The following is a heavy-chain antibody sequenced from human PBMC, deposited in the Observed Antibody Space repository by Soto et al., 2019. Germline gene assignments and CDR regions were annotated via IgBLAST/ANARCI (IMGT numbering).Heavy chain of an antibody. Sequence: QITLKESGPTLVKPTQTLTLTCTFSGFSLTTSGVGVGWIRQPPGKALEWLALIYWDDDKRYSPSLKSRLTITKDTSKTQLVLTMTNMDPVDTATYYCARRRIVGATGGFDYWGQGTLVTVSS. J-gene: IGHJ4*02. V-gene: IGHV2-5*02. CDR3: ARRRIVGATGGFDY. CDR2: IYWDDDK. CDR1: GFSLTTSGVG. D-gene: IGHD1-26*01.